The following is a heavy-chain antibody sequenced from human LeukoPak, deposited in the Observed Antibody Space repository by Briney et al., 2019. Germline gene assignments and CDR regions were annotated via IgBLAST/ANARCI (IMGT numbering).Heavy chain of an antibody. Sequence: PSETLSLTCTVSGGSISNYYWSWIRQPPGEGLEWIGYIYFSGTTKYNPSLKGRVTISVDTSKNQFSLKLSSVTAADTAVYYCARGRWELPYWGQGTLVTVSS. J-gene: IGHJ4*02. V-gene: IGHV4-59*12. CDR1: GGSISNYY. CDR3: ARGRWELPY. D-gene: IGHD1-26*01. CDR2: IYFSGTT.